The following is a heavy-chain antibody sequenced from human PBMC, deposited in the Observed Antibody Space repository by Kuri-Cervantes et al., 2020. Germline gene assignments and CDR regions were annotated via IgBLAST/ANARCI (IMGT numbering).Heavy chain of an antibody. D-gene: IGHD3-10*02. CDR2: IYYSGST. CDR1: GGSISSSSYY. CDR3: AGLTQFVPGRYFDY. Sequence: SETLSLTCTVSGGSISSSSYYWGWIRQPPGKGLEWIGYIYYSGSTYYNPSLKSRVTISVDTSKNQFSLKLSSVTAADTAVYYCAGLTQFVPGRYFDYWGQGTLVTVSS. V-gene: IGHV4-39*01. J-gene: IGHJ4*02.